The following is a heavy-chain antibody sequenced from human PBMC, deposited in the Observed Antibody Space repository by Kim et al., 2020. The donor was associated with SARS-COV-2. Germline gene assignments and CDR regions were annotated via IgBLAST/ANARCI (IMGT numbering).Heavy chain of an antibody. V-gene: IGHV1-69*01. CDR3: ARGRAYEFPDY. Sequence: ANYAQKFQGRVTITADESTSTAYMELSSLRSEDTAVYYCARGRAYEFPDYWGQGTLVTVSS. D-gene: IGHD3-22*01. CDR2: A. J-gene: IGHJ4*02.